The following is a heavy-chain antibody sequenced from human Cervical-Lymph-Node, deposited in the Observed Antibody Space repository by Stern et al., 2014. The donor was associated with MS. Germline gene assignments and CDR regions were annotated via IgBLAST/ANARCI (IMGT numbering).Heavy chain of an antibody. CDR1: GYTLTEMS. V-gene: IGHV1-24*01. J-gene: IGHJ6*02. D-gene: IGHD2-21*02. CDR3: ATHRGRVTYYYGLDV. Sequence: QVQLVQSGAEVKKPGASVKVSCKVSGYTLTEMSMHWVRQAPGKALEWMGGYDPQHGETVYAQKIQGRVTMAEDRSTDTAYMELTSLRSDDTAVYYCATHRGRVTYYYGLDVWGQGTTVTVSS. CDR2: YDPQHGET.